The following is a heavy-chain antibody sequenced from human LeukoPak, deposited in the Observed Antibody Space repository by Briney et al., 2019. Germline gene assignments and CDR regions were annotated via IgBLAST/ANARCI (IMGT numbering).Heavy chain of an antibody. CDR3: ARARRYSSGWYYFDY. Sequence: PGGSLRLSCAASGFTVSSNYMSWVRQAPGKGLEWVSVIYSGGSTYYADSVKGRFTISRDNSKNTLYLQMNSLRAEDTAVYYCARARRYSSGWYYFDYRGQGTLVTVSS. CDR2: IYSGGST. V-gene: IGHV3-53*01. CDR1: GFTVSSNY. J-gene: IGHJ4*02. D-gene: IGHD6-19*01.